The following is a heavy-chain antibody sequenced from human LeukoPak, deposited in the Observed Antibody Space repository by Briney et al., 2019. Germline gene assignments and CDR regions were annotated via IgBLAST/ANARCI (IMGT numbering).Heavy chain of an antibody. CDR1: GGSVSTYY. V-gene: IGHV4-4*07. CDR2: IYTSGST. CDR3: ARVTGMRYFDS. J-gene: IGHJ4*02. Sequence: PSETLSLTCNVSGGSVSTYYWSWIRQPAGKGLEWIGRIYTSGSTSYNPSLKSRVTMSEDTSKNQFSLKLTSVTAADTAVYYCARVTGMRYFDSWGLGTLVTVSS. D-gene: IGHD3-9*01.